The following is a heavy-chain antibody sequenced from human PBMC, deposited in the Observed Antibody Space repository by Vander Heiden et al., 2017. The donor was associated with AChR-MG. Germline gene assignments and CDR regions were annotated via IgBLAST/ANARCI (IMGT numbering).Heavy chain of an antibody. CDR1: GYTFTSYD. V-gene: IGHV1-8*01. CDR3: AREQYRRITIFGVVIRQNSNWFDP. D-gene: IGHD3-3*01. J-gene: IGHJ5*02. CDR2: MNPNSGNT. Sequence: QVQLVQSGAEVKKPGASVKVSCKASGYTFTSYDINWVRQATGQGLEWMGWMNPNSGNTGYAQKFQGRVTMTRNTSISTAYMELSSLRSEDTAVYYCAREQYRRITIFGVVIRQNSNWFDPWGQGTLVTVSS.